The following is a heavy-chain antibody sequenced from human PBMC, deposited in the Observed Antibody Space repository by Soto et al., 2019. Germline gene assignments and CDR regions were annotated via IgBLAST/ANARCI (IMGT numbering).Heavy chain of an antibody. CDR3: AREGHYDYVWGSYRKAYYFDY. J-gene: IGHJ4*02. Sequence: QVQLVESGGGVVQPGRSLRLSCAASGFTFSSYAMHWVRQAPGKGLEWVAVISYDGSNKYYADSVKGRFTISSDNSKNTLYLQMNSLRAEDTAVYYCAREGHYDYVWGSYRKAYYFDYWGQGTLVTVSS. CDR2: ISYDGSNK. V-gene: IGHV3-30-3*01. CDR1: GFTFSSYA. D-gene: IGHD3-16*02.